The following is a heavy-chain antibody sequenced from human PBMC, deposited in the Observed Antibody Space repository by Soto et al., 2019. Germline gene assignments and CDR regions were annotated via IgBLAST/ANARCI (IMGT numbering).Heavy chain of an antibody. D-gene: IGHD3-3*01. CDR3: AKTQYDLLH. CDR2: ISPNGDTT. CDR1: GFTFRNYA. V-gene: IGHV3-23*01. Sequence: EVQVLESGGNLVQPGESLRLSCAASGFTFRNYAMTWVRQAPGKGLEWVSVISPNGDTTYYADSVKGRFTISRDNSKNTLYLQMNSLRAEDTALYYCAKTQYDLLHWGKGTLVTVSS. J-gene: IGHJ4*02.